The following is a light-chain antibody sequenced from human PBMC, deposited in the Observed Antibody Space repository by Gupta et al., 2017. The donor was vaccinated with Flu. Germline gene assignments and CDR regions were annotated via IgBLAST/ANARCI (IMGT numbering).Light chain of an antibody. V-gene: IGLV3-21*02. CDR3: QVWDSSSDHVV. Sequence: SYVLTQAPSVSVAPGQTARITCGGNNIGSKSVHWYQQTPGQAPILVGYDDSDRPSGIPERFSGSKSGNTATLTISRVEAGDEADYYCQVWDSSSDHVVFGGGTKLTVL. CDR1: NIGSKS. J-gene: IGLJ2*01. CDR2: DDS.